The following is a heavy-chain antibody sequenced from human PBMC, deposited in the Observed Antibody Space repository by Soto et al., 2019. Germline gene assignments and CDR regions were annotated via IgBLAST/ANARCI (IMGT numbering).Heavy chain of an antibody. CDR3: ARFDYYDSSGYYFGGYY. Sequence: QVQLQQWGAGLLKPSETLSLTCAVYGGSFSGYYWSWIRQPPGKGLEWIGEINHSGSTNYNPSLKSRVPISVDTSKSQFSRKLSSVTAADTAVYYCARFDYYDSSGYYFGGYYWGQGTLVTVSS. J-gene: IGHJ4*02. D-gene: IGHD3-22*01. V-gene: IGHV4-34*01. CDR1: GGSFSGYY. CDR2: INHSGST.